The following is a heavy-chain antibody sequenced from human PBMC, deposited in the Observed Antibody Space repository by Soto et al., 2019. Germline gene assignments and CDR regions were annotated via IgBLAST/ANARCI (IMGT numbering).Heavy chain of an antibody. V-gene: IGHV4-31*03. CDR1: GGSISSGTSY. Sequence: QVQLQESGPGLVKPSQTLSLTCNVSGGSISSGTSYWTWIRQHPGEGLEWIGHIYFTGATYSNPSLRSRLTMSVDTSKNQFSLKLTSVTAADTATYYCASIPRRGYCYGIDYWGQGTLVTVSS. CDR3: ASIPRRGYCYGIDY. J-gene: IGHJ4*02. D-gene: IGHD2-21*02. CDR2: IYFTGAT.